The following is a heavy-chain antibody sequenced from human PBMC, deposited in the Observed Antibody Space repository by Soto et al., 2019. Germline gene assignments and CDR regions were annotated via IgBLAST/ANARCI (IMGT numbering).Heavy chain of an antibody. CDR1: GFTFGNAY. Sequence: EVHLVESGGGLVKPGGSLRLSCSVSGFTFGNAYMSWVRQGPGEGLEWVGRIKTETDGGTADYATPVKGRFTISRDDSKRMLHLQMNGLKTEDTAVYYCARDLDPITVAGVLKMGLPDCWGQGTLVTVSS. J-gene: IGHJ4*02. CDR3: ARDLDPITVAGVLKMGLPDC. CDR2: IKTETDGGTA. D-gene: IGHD3-3*01. V-gene: IGHV3-15*01.